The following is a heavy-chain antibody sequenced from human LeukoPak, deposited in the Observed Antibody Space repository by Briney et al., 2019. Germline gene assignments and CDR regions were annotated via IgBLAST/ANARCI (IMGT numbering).Heavy chain of an antibody. Sequence: GGPMRLSCAASGFTFNSYAMSWGRQAPGKGLEWVSTIGGGGENTYSADSVKGRFTISRDNSKNTVYLHVKSLRAEDTAVYFCAKVLTGSQDYWGPGNLGSVSS. CDR1: GFTFNSYA. J-gene: IGHJ4*02. V-gene: IGHV3-23*01. CDR2: IGGGGENT. CDR3: AKVLTGSQDY. D-gene: IGHD1-14*01.